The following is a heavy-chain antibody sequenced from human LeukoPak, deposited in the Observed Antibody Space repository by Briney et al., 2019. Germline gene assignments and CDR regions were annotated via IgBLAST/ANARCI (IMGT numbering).Heavy chain of an antibody. CDR3: ARDSDLDY. Sequence: GGSLRLSCSASGFTSSSYTMNWIRQAPGKGLEWVSSISPSSSMMHYADSVRGRFTISRDNAKNSLYLQMNSLRDEDTAVYYCARDSDLDYWGQGTLVTVSS. J-gene: IGHJ4*02. V-gene: IGHV3-48*02. D-gene: IGHD2-21*01. CDR1: GFTSSSYT. CDR2: ISPSSSMM.